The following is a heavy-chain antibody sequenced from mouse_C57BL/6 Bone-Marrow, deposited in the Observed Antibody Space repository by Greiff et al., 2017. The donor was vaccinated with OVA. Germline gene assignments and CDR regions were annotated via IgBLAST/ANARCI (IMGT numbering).Heavy chain of an antibody. D-gene: IGHD1-1*01. V-gene: IGHV1-61*01. CDR2: IYPSDSET. J-gene: IGHJ1*03. CDR1: GYTFTSYW. CDR3: AREGSYRYFDV. Sequence: VQLQQPGAELVRPGSSVKLSCKASGYTFTSYWMDWVKQRPGQGLEWIGNIYPSDSETHYNQKFKDKATLTVDKSSSTAYMQLRSLTSEDSAVYYCAREGSYRYFDVWGTGTTVTVSS.